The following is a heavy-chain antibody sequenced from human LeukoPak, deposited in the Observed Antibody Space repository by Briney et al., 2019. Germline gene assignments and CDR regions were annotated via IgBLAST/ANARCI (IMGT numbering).Heavy chain of an antibody. V-gene: IGHV1-8*01. J-gene: IGHJ6*02. Sequence: GASVKVSCKASGYTFTSYDINWVRQATGQGLEWMGWMNPNSGNTGYAQKFQGRVTMTRNTSISTAYMELSSLRSEDTAVYYCARRYISLYYYGMDVWGQGTTVTVSS. CDR3: ARRYISLYYYGMDV. CDR1: GYTFTSYD. D-gene: IGHD1-14*01. CDR2: MNPNSGNT.